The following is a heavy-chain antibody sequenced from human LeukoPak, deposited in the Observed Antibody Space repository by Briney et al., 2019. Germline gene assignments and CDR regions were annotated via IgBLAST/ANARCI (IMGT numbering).Heavy chain of an antibody. CDR2: IYYSGST. Sequence: SETLSLTCTVSGGSISSSSYYWGWIRQPPGKGLEWIGSIYYSGSTYYNPSLKSRVTISVDTSKNQFSLKLSSVTAADTAVYYCARLGDILTGYDAQFDYWGQGTLVTVSS. CDR1: GGSISSSSYY. D-gene: IGHD3-9*01. V-gene: IGHV4-39*01. J-gene: IGHJ4*02. CDR3: ARLGDILTGYDAQFDY.